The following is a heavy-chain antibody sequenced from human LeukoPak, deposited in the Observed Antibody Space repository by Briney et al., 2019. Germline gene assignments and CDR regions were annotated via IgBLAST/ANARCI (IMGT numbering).Heavy chain of an antibody. V-gene: IGHV3-23*01. CDR2: ISGSGGST. CDR3: AKDPDYYDSSGYYYADWFDP. Sequence: GGSLRLSCAASGFTFSSYAMSWVRQAPGKGLEWVSAISGSGGSTYYADSVKGRFTISRDNSKNTLYLQMNSLRAEDTAVYYCAKDPDYYDSSGYYYADWFDPWGQGTLVTVSS. D-gene: IGHD3-22*01. CDR1: GFTFSSYA. J-gene: IGHJ5*02.